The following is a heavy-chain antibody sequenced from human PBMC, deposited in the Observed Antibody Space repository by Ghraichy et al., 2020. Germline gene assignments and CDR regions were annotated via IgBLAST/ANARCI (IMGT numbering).Heavy chain of an antibody. CDR3: ATGNYDILTGYSYYFDY. V-gene: IGHV1-18*04. D-gene: IGHD3-9*01. CDR2: ISAYNGNT. CDR1: GFTFNTYD. Sequence: ASVKVSCKASGFTFNTYDISWVRQAPGQGLEWLGWISAYNGNTNYIQKLQGRVTMTTDTSASTAYMELRSLGSDDPAVYYCATGNYDILTGYSYYFDYWGQGTLVTVSS. J-gene: IGHJ4*02.